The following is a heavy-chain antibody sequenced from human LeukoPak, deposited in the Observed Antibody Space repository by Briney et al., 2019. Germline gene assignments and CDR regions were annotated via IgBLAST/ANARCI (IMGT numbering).Heavy chain of an antibody. J-gene: IGHJ4*02. CDR3: ASCKNDSFDY. CDR1: GFTFSSYG. CDR2: IYYSGST. D-gene: IGHD2/OR15-2a*01. Sequence: GTLRLSCAASGFTFSSYGMSWVRQAPGKGLEWIGSIYYSGSTYYNPSLKSRVTISVDTSKNQFSLKLSSVTAADTAVYYCASCKNDSFDYWGQGTLVTVSS. V-gene: IGHV4-38-2*01.